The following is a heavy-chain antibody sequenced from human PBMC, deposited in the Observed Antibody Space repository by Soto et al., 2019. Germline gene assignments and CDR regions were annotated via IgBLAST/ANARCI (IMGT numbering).Heavy chain of an antibody. D-gene: IGHD3-10*01. CDR1: GYTFTSYD. Sequence: QVHLVQSGAEVKKPGASVKVSCKASGYTFTSYDINWVRQVAGQGLEWMGWMNPNSGDTAYAQEFQGRVTMSRITSISIAYMELSSLRPADTAVYYCARGLKMLRVFGLKTYYYYYMDVWGKGTTVTLSS. V-gene: IGHV1-8*01. J-gene: IGHJ6*03. CDR2: MNPNSGDT. CDR3: ARGLKMLRVFGLKTYYYYYMDV.